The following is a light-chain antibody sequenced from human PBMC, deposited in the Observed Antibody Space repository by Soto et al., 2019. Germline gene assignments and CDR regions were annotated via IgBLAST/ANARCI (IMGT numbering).Light chain of an antibody. CDR2: GAS. CDR3: QQYNNRPLT. Sequence: EIVMTQSPATLSVSPGERATLSCRASQSVSSNLAWYQQKPGQAPRLLIYGASTRATGIPARFSGSGSGTEFTLTIGSLQSEDFAVYYCQQYNNRPLTFGGGTKVDIK. V-gene: IGKV3-15*01. J-gene: IGKJ4*01. CDR1: QSVSSN.